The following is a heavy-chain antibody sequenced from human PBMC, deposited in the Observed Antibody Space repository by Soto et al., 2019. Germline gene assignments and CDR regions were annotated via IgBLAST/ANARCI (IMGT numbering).Heavy chain of an antibody. J-gene: IGHJ4*02. CDR2: IKQEGSEK. Sequence: EVQLVESGGGLVQPGGSLRPSCAASGFTFSSYWMSWIRQAPGKGLEWVANIKQEGSEKYYVDSVKGRFPISTVNDKNARYLQMNGRRAEDTAVYYCARAPSRSMAARPADDNFYFWGQGTLVTVSS. CDR3: ARAPSRSMAARPADDNFYF. CDR1: GFTFSSYW. D-gene: IGHD6-6*01. V-gene: IGHV3-7*01.